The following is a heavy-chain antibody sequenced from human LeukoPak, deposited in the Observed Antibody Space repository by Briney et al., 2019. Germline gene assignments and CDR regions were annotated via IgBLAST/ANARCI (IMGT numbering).Heavy chain of an antibody. CDR1: GYSISSGYY. Sequence: SETLSLTCTVSGYSISSGYYWGWIRQPPGKGLEWIGNIYPTGSTYYNPSLKSRVTISVDTSKNQFSLKVSSVTAADTAVYYCARGRTLWFGELLPNWFDPWGQGTLVTVSS. CDR2: IYPTGST. D-gene: IGHD3-10*01. V-gene: IGHV4-38-2*02. CDR3: ARGRTLWFGELLPNWFDP. J-gene: IGHJ5*02.